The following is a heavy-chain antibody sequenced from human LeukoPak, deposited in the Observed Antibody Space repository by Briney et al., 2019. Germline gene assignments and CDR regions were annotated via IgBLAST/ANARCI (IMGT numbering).Heavy chain of an antibody. J-gene: IGHJ4*02. D-gene: IGHD2-2*01. CDR3: ARDRFGRYCSSTSCHYFDY. CDR2: MNPNSGNT. CDR1: GYTFTSYD. V-gene: IGHV1-8*01. Sequence: GASVKVSCKASGYTFTSYDINWVRQATGQGLEWMGWMNPNSGNTGYAQKFQGRVTMTRNTSISTAYMELSSLRSEDTAVYYCARDRFGRYCSSTSCHYFDYWGQGTLVTVSS.